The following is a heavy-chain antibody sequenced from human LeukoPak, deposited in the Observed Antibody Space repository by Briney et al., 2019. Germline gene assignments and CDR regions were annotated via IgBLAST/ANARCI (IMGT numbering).Heavy chain of an antibody. Sequence: ASVTVSCKASGYTFTSFGISWVRQAPGQGPEWVGWISAYNGNTNYVQKLQGRVTMTTDTSTNTAYMELRSLRSDDTAVYYCARDLGVDTTMIFFDYWGQGTPVTVSS. CDR2: ISAYNGNT. J-gene: IGHJ4*02. V-gene: IGHV1-18*01. CDR1: GYTFTSFG. CDR3: ARDLGVDTTMIFFDY. D-gene: IGHD5-18*01.